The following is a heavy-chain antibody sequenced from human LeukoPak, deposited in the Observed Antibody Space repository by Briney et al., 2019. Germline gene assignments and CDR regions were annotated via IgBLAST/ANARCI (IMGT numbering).Heavy chain of an antibody. Sequence: SETLSLTCTVSGGSISGYYWSWIRQPPGKGLEWIGEINHSGSTNYNPSLKSRVTISVDTSKNQFSLKLSSVTAADTAVYYCARSGRWLQLLDYWGQGTLVTVSS. D-gene: IGHD5-24*01. CDR1: GGSISGYY. V-gene: IGHV4-34*01. CDR3: ARSGRWLQLLDY. J-gene: IGHJ4*02. CDR2: INHSGST.